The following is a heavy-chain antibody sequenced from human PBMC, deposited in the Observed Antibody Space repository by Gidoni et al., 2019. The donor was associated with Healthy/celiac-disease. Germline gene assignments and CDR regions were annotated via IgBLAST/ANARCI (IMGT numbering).Heavy chain of an antibody. Sequence: QVQLVQSGAEVKKPGASVKVSCNASGYTFTSYAMHWVRQAPGQRLEWMGWINAGNGNTKYSQKFQGRVTITRDTSASTAYMELSSLRSEDTAVYYCAFSGGATFPYYYYYGMDVWGQGTTVTVSS. J-gene: IGHJ6*02. D-gene: IGHD3-16*01. CDR2: INAGNGNT. CDR1: GYTFTSYA. V-gene: IGHV1-3*01. CDR3: AFSGGATFPYYYYYGMDV.